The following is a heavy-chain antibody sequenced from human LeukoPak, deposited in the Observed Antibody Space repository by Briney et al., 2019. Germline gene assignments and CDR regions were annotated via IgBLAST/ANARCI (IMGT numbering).Heavy chain of an antibody. Sequence: GAPVKVSCKASGYTFTSYDINWVRQATGQGLEWMGWMNPNSGNTGYAQKFQGRVTMTRNTSISTAYMELSSLRSEDTAVYYCARRRIAAAGIDPWGQGTLVTVSS. CDR1: GYTFTSYD. CDR3: ARRRIAAAGIDP. V-gene: IGHV1-8*01. D-gene: IGHD6-13*01. CDR2: MNPNSGNT. J-gene: IGHJ5*02.